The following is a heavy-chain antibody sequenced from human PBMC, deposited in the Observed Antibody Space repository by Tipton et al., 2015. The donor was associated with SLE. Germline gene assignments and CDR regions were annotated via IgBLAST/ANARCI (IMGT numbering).Heavy chain of an antibody. Sequence: TLSLTCAVYGGSFSGYYWNWIRQPPVKGLEWIGEINHSGSTNYNPSLKSRVTISVDTSKNQFSLKLSSVTAADTAVYYCARVRSGGYYYGMDVWGQGTTVTVSS. CDR1: GGSFSGYY. CDR2: INHSGST. V-gene: IGHV4-34*01. D-gene: IGHD3-16*01. CDR3: ARVRSGGYYYGMDV. J-gene: IGHJ6*02.